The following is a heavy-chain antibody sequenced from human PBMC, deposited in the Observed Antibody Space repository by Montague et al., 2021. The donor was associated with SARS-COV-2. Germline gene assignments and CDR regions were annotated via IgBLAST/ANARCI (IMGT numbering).Heavy chain of an antibody. D-gene: IGHD1-26*01. J-gene: IGHJ4*02. V-gene: IGHV4-59*01. CDR1: GGSISTNY. CDR3: ARVGWELRVGDYYFDY. Sequence: SETLSLTCTVSGGSISTNYCSWTRQPPGPGLEWVGNVNYTGSTNYYSSLTSRHTISVYTSENQFSLKVNSVTPADTAVYYCARVGWELRVGDYYFDYWGQGTLVTVSS. CDR2: VNYTGST.